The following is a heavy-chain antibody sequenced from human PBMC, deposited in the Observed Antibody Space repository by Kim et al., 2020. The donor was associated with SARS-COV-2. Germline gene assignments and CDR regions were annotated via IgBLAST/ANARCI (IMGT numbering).Heavy chain of an antibody. V-gene: IGHV3-53*01. CDR3: ARGLVGSSGGYGMDV. J-gene: IGHJ6*02. D-gene: IGHD6-13*01. CDR1: GFTVSRNY. CDR2: IYTGGST. Sequence: GGSLRLSCAASGFTVSRNYMSWVRQAPGKGLEWVSVIYTGGSTYYSDSVKGRFIISRDNSKNMLYLQLNSRRAEDTALYYCARGLVGSSGGYGMDVWGQGTTVTVSS.